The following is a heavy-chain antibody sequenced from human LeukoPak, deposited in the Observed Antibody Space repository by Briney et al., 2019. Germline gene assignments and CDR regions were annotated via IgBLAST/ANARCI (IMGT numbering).Heavy chain of an antibody. J-gene: IGHJ5*02. CDR1: GYTFTGYY. D-gene: IGHD2-8*01. CDR2: INTNSGNP. CDR3: ARVPFVVMGVTGNWFDP. Sequence: ASVKVSCKASGYTFTGYYVHWVRQAPGQGLEWMGWINTNSGNPTYAQGFTGRFVFSLDTSVSTAYLQIRRLKPEDTAVYYCARVPFVVMGVTGNWFDPWGQGTLVTVSS. V-gene: IGHV7-4-1*02.